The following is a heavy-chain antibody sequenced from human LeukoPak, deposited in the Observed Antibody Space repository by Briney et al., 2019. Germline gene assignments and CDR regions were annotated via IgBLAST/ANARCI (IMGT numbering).Heavy chain of an antibody. CDR3: ARDLGYSGSYLSDY. CDR2: IIPIFGTA. J-gene: IGHJ4*02. CDR1: GGTFSSYA. Sequence: SVKVSCKASGGTFSSYAISWVRQAPGQGLEWMGRIIPIFGTAYYAQKFQGRVTITTDESTSTAYMELSSLRSEDTAVYYCARDLGYSGSYLSDYWGQGTLVTVSS. V-gene: IGHV1-69*05. D-gene: IGHD1-26*01.